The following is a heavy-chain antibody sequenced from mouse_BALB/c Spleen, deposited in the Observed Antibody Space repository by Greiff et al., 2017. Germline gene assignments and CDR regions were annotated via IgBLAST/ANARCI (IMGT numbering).Heavy chain of an antibody. CDR1: GYTFTSYY. V-gene: IGHV1S81*02. Sequence: QVQLQQPGAELVKPGASVKLSCKASGYTFTSYYMYWVKQRPGQGLEWIGGINPSNGGTNFNEKFKSKATLTVDKSSSTAYMQLSSLTSEDSAVYYCTTYYDYDGTGYYFDYWGQGTTLTVSS. J-gene: IGHJ2*01. CDR3: TTYYDYDGTGYYFDY. CDR2: INPSNGGT. D-gene: IGHD2-4*01.